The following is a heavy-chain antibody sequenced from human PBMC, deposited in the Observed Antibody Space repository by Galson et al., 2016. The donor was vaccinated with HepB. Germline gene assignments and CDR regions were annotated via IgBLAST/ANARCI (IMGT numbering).Heavy chain of an antibody. CDR3: ASVTMAREVGGSYGMDV. V-gene: IGHV4-34*01. J-gene: IGHJ6*02. D-gene: IGHD3-10*01. CDR2: IHRSGST. Sequence: ETLSLACTIYGGSFSGYYWSWIRQPPGKGLEWIGEIHRSGSTNYNPSLKSRVTISVDTSKIHFPLKLSSVTAADTAVYYCASVTMAREVGGSYGMDVWGQGTTVTVSS. CDR1: GGSFSGYY.